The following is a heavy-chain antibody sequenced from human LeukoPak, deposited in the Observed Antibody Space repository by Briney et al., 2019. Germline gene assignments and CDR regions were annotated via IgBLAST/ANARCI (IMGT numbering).Heavy chain of an antibody. Sequence: GRSLRLSRAASGLTFDDYAMHWVRHAPGKGLEWVSGISWNSGSIGYADSVKGRFTISRDNAKNSLYLQMNSLRAEDTALYYCAKDMHYGSGALDYWGQGTLVTVSS. V-gene: IGHV3-9*01. CDR1: GLTFDDYA. CDR3: AKDMHYGSGALDY. D-gene: IGHD3-10*01. J-gene: IGHJ4*02. CDR2: ISWNSGSI.